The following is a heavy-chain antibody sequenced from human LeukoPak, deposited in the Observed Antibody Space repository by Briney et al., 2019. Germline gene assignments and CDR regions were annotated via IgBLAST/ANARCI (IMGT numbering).Heavy chain of an antibody. CDR2: ISSSSSYI. V-gene: IGHV3-21*01. J-gene: IGHJ4*02. D-gene: IGHD6-19*01. Sequence: GGSLRLSCAASGFTFSSYSMNWVRQAPGKGLEWVSSISSSSSYIYYADSVKGRFTFSRDNAKNSLYLQMNSLRAEDTAVYYCARVAVAGNYGLDYWGQGTLVTVSS. CDR1: GFTFSSYS. CDR3: ARVAVAGNYGLDY.